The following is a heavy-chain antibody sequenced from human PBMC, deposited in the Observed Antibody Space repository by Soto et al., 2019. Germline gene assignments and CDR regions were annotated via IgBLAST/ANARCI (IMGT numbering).Heavy chain of an antibody. CDR3: VRCYCSVGSCYACWHFDL. J-gene: IGHJ2*01. V-gene: IGHV1-18*01. CDR1: GYTFSDYA. Sequence: QVQLVQSGGEVKKPGASVKVSCQASGYTFSDYAISWVRQAPGQGLEWMGWISASTRNTDQAQNFQGRVIMTLDTATNTAYMELRSLRSYDTAVYYCVRCYCSVGSCYACWHFDLWVRGPLVTVSS. CDR2: ISASTRNT. D-gene: IGHD2-15*01.